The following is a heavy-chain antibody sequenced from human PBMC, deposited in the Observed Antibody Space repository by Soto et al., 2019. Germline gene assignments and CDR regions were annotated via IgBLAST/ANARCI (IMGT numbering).Heavy chain of an antibody. CDR3: ARAISGYVT. Sequence: QVQLVQSGAEVKKPGASVKVSCEASGITFSTYAIHWVRQAPGQRLEWVGWINTGNGNTRYSQKLQDRLTLTRDTPASTAYMDLSSLRSEDTAIYYCARAISGYVTWGQGTQVTVSS. D-gene: IGHD5-12*01. CDR2: INTGNGNT. CDR1: GITFSTYA. J-gene: IGHJ5*02. V-gene: IGHV1-3*04.